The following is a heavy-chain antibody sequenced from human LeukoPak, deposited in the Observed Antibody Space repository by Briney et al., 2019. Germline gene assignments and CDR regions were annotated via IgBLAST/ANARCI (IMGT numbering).Heavy chain of an antibody. J-gene: IGHJ3*02. CDR1: GGSISSYY. D-gene: IGHD3-3*01. Sequence: TASETLSLTCTVSGGSISSYYWSWIRQPPGKGLEWLGYIYYSGSTNYNPSLKSRVTISVDTSKNQFSLKLSSVTAADTAVYYCARVLLSYDFWSGYYTHDAFDIWGQGTMVTVSS. V-gene: IGHV4-59*01. CDR2: IYYSGST. CDR3: ARVLLSYDFWSGYYTHDAFDI.